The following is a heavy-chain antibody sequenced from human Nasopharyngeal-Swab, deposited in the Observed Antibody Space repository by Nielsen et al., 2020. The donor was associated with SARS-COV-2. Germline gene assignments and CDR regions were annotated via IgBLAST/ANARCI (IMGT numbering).Heavy chain of an antibody. D-gene: IGHD3-10*01. CDR3: AREKGYQVLLDYYYHGLYV. CDR1: GIFVSGNY. V-gene: IGHV3-53*01. Sequence: ETLSLTCAASGIFVSGNYMNWVRQAPGMGLEWVSVVYSGGSTFYADSVKGRFTISRDNANNIVYLQMSSLRGEDTAVYFCAREKGYQVLLDYYYHGLYVWGHGTAVTVSS. J-gene: IGHJ6*02. CDR2: VYSGGST.